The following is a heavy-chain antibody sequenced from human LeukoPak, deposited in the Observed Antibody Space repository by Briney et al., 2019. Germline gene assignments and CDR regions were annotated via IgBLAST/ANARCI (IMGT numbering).Heavy chain of an antibody. CDR2: IQYDGSNI. CDR1: GFTFSSYG. J-gene: IGHJ4*02. D-gene: IGHD6-13*01. V-gene: IGHV3-30*02. Sequence: PGGSLRLSCAASGFTFSSYGMHWVRQAPGKGLEWVAFIQYDGSNIYSADSVKGRFTISRDNSKNTLYLLRNSLGPEDTAVYYCAKGSRWHFDYWGQGTLVTVSS. CDR3: AKGSRWHFDY.